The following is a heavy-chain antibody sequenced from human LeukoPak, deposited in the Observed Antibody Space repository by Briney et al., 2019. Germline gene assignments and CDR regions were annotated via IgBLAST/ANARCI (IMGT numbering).Heavy chain of an antibody. J-gene: IGHJ4*02. CDR1: GFTFSNYW. D-gene: IGHD3-16*01. CDR3: ARVRGGYYFDY. Sequence: PGGSLRLSCAASGFTFSNYWMTWVRQAPGKGLEWVANIKRDGSAKDYVDSVKGRLTISRDNTKNSLYLQMNSLRAEDTAVYYCARVRGGYYFDYWGQGTLVTVSS. CDR2: IKRDGSAK. V-gene: IGHV3-7*03.